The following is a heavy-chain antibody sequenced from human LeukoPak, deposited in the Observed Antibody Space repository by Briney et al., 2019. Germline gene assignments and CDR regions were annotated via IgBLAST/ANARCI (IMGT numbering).Heavy chain of an antibody. Sequence: PGGSLTLSCAASGFTFSSYSMNWVRQAPGKGLEWVSSISSSSSYIYYADSVKGRFTISRDNAKNSLYLQMNSLRAEDTAVYYCARDGGYCSGGSCYSFDYWGQGTLVTVSS. CDR3: ARDGGYCSGGSCYSFDY. J-gene: IGHJ4*02. CDR2: ISSSSSYI. CDR1: GFTFSSYS. D-gene: IGHD2-15*01. V-gene: IGHV3-21*01.